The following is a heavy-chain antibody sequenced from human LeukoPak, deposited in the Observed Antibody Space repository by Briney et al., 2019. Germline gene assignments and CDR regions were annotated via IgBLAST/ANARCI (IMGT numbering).Heavy chain of an antibody. CDR3: ARAGEPPEEWAYCGGDCSAGEGFFDY. D-gene: IGHD2-21*01. V-gene: IGHV1-18*01. CDR2: ISAYNGNT. J-gene: IGHJ4*02. CDR1: GYTFTSYG. Sequence: ASVKVSCKASGYTFTSYGISWLRQAPGQGLEWMGWISAYNGNTNYAQKLQGRVTTTTDTSTSTAYMELRSLRSDDTAVYYCARAGEPPEEWAYCGGDCSAGEGFFDYWGQGTLVTVSS.